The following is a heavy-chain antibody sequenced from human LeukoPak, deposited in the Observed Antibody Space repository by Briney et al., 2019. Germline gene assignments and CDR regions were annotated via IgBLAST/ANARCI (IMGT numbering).Heavy chain of an antibody. CDR2: ISYDGSNK. Sequence: GGSLRLSCAASGFTFSSYCMHSVRQAPGKGLEWVAVISYDGSNKYYADSVKGRFTISRDNSKNTLYLQMNSLRAEDTAVYYCAKDRMSGESGPDYWGQGTLVTVSS. V-gene: IGHV3-30*18. CDR3: AKDRMSGESGPDY. J-gene: IGHJ4*02. D-gene: IGHD1-26*01. CDR1: GFTFSSYC.